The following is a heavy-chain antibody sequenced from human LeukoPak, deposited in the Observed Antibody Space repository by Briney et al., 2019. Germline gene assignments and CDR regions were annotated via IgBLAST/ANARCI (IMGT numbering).Heavy chain of an antibody. CDR3: ARHIPSTGPGEYYMHV. J-gene: IGHJ6*04. CDR1: GYDFPTYW. V-gene: IGHV5-51*01. D-gene: IGHD2/OR15-2a*01. Sequence: GESLKISCHASGYDFPTYWFGWVRQLPGQGLEWMGVIYPDDSDTKYNPSFQGQVTIPVDKSISTGYLQWSSLKASDTAMYYCARHIPSTGPGEYYMHVWGRGTTVIVS. CDR2: IYPDDSDT.